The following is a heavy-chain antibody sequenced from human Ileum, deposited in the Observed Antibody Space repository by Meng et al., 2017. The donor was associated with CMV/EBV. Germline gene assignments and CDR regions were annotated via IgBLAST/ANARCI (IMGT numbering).Heavy chain of an antibody. J-gene: IGHJ4*02. Sequence: FGVPFSSFAMGWVRQAPGKGPEWVSAIGGNGGETCYADSVKGRFTISRDNSKNTLYLQMNTLSAEDTATYYCAKCPSYVWGTYYFDYWGQGILVTVSS. CDR3: AKCPSYVWGTYYFDY. V-gene: IGHV3-23*01. CDR1: GVPFSSFA. CDR2: IGGNGGET. D-gene: IGHD3-16*01.